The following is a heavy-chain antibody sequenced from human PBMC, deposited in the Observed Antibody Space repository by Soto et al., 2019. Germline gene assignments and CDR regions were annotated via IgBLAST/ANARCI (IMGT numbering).Heavy chain of an antibody. V-gene: IGHV4-39*01. Sequence: SETLSLTCTVSGGSISSSSYYWGWIRQPPGKGLEWIGSIYYSGSTYYNPSLKSRVTISVDTSKNHFSLKLSSVTAADTAVYYCARTRGYYDYWGQGTLVTVSS. CDR2: IYYSGST. D-gene: IGHD3-22*01. CDR3: ARTRGYYDY. CDR1: GGSISSSSYY. J-gene: IGHJ4*02.